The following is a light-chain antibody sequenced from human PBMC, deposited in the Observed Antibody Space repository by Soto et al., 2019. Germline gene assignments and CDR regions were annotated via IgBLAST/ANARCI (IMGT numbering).Light chain of an antibody. Sequence: DIQMTQSPSTLSASVGDRVTITCRARQSISPWLAWYQQKPGKAPILLIYKASNLESGVPSRFSGSGSGTEFTLTISSLQPDDFAAYYCQHYNSYPWTFGQGTKVEIK. CDR1: QSISPW. CDR2: KAS. J-gene: IGKJ1*01. CDR3: QHYNSYPWT. V-gene: IGKV1-5*03.